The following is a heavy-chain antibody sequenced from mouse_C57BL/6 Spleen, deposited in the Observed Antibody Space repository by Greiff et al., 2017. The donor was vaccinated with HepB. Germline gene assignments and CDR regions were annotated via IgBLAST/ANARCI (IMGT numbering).Heavy chain of an antibody. V-gene: IGHV1-80*01. D-gene: IGHD1-1*01. CDR1: GYAFSSYW. CDR3: ARWHYGSPFDY. J-gene: IGHJ2*01. Sequence: QVQLKESGAELVKPGASVKISCKASGYAFSSYWMNWVKQRPGKGLEWIGQIYPGDGDTNYNGKFKGKATLTADKSSSTAYMQLSSLTSEDSAVYYCARWHYGSPFDYWGQGTTLTVSS. CDR2: IYPGDGDT.